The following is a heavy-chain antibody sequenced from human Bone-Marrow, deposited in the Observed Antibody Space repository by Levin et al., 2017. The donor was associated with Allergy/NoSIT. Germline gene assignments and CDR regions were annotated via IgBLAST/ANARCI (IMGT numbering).Heavy chain of an antibody. J-gene: IGHJ6*03. D-gene: IGHD2-15*01. Sequence: KISCKASGGTFSTYAINWVRQAPGQGLEWMGGIIPILDTTNYAQKFQGRVTINADDPTTTAHVELSSLRSDDTAVYYCATSIGTGYYYMGVWGKGTTVTVSS. CDR1: GGTFSTYA. CDR3: ATSIGTGYYYMGV. CDR2: IIPILDTT. V-gene: IGHV1-69*01.